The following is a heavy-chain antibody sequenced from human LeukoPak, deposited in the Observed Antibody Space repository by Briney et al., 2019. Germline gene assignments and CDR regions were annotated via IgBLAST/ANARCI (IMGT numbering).Heavy chain of an antibody. D-gene: IGHD6-13*01. CDR1: GGSISSSSYC. Sequence: SSETLSLTCTVSGGSISSSSYCWGWIRQPPGKGLEWIGSIYYSGSTYYNPSLKSRVTISVDTSKNQFSLKLSSVTAADTAVYYCARVTGYSSSWARNWFDPWGQGTLVTVSS. CDR3: ARVTGYSSSWARNWFDP. J-gene: IGHJ5*02. CDR2: IYYSGST. V-gene: IGHV4-39*07.